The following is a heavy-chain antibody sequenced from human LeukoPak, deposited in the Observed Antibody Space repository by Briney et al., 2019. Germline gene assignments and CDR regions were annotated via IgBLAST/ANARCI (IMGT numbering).Heavy chain of an antibody. CDR2: TYHRSKWYN. CDR1: RDSVSSNSAA. V-gene: IGHV6-1*01. Sequence: SRTLSLTCAIPRDSVSSNSAAWNWIRQSPSRGLEWLGRTYHRSKWYNDYAVSVKSRITINPDTSKNQFSLHLNSVTPEDTAVYYCAREKDDGFDIWGQGTMVTVSS. J-gene: IGHJ3*02. CDR3: AREKDDGFDI.